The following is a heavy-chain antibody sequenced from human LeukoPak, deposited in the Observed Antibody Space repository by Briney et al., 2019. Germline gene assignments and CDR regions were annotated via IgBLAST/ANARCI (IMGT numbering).Heavy chain of an antibody. CDR1: GGSISSSSYY. D-gene: IGHD3-22*01. Sequence: SETLSLTCTVSGGSISSSSYYWGWIRQPPGKGLEWIGSIYCSGSTYYNPSLKSRVTISVDTSKNQFSLKLSSVTAADTAVYYCASQSYYYDSSGYPPAWDYWGQGTLVTVSS. CDR2: IYCSGST. CDR3: ASQSYYYDSSGYPPAWDY. V-gene: IGHV4-39*07. J-gene: IGHJ4*02.